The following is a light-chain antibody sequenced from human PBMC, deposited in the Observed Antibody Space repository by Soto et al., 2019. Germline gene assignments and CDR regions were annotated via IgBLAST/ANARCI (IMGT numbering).Light chain of an antibody. CDR1: SSDVGSYNL. CDR3: CSYAGSSTFVV. V-gene: IGLV2-23*02. Sequence: QSVLTQPASVSGSPGQSITISCTGTSSDVGSYNLVSWYQQHPGKAPKLMIYEVSKRPSGVSNRFSGSKSGNTASLTISGLQAEDEADYYCCSYAGSSTFVVFGTGTQLTVL. J-gene: IGLJ1*01. CDR2: EVS.